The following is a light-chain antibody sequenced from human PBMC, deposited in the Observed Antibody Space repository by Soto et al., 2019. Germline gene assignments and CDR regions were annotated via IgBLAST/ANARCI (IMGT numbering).Light chain of an antibody. CDR2: NNN. Sequence: QSVLTQPPSASGTPEQRVTISCSGGSSNIGTNAVNWYQQLPGTAPKLLIYNNNQRPSGVPDRFSGSKSGTSASLAISGLQSEDEADYYCAAWDDSLNGDVFGTGTKLTVL. J-gene: IGLJ1*01. CDR1: SSNIGTNA. V-gene: IGLV1-44*01. CDR3: AAWDDSLNGDV.